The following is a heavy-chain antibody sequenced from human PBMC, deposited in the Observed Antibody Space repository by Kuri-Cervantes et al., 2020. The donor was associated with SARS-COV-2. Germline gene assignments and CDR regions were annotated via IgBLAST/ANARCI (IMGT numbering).Heavy chain of an antibody. CDR1: GFTFSSYA. CDR3: ATNLVPAAMPFDY. CDR2: ISGSGGST. J-gene: IGHJ4*02. Sequence: GESLKISCAASGFTFSSYAMSWVRQAPGKGLEWVSAISGSGGSTYYADSVKGRFTISRDNSKNTLYLQMNSLRAEDTAVYYCATNLVPAAMPFDYWGQGTLVTVSS. V-gene: IGHV3-23*01. D-gene: IGHD2-2*01.